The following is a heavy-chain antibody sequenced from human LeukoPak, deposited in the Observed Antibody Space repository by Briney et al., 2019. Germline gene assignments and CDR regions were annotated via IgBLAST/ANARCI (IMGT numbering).Heavy chain of an antibody. CDR2: IDYSGTT. D-gene: IGHD5-24*01. Sequence: SETLSLTCTVSGGSISSRGYYWGWIRQPPGKGLEWIGSIDYSGTTYYNPSLKSRVTISRDTSKNQFSLNLRSVTAADTAVYYCARLRDRAFDIWGQGTMVTVSS. CDR1: GGSISSRGYY. V-gene: IGHV4-39*07. CDR3: ARLRDRAFDI. J-gene: IGHJ3*02.